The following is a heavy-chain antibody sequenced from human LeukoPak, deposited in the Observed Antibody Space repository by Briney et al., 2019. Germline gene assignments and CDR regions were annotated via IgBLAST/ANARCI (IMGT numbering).Heavy chain of an antibody. J-gene: IGHJ3*02. CDR1: GFTFDDYA. Sequence: GRSLRLSCAASGFTFDDYAMHWVRQAPGKGLEWVSGISWNSGSIGYADSVKGRFTISRDNAKNSLYLQMNSLRAEDTAVYYCARVHSSGYYNAFDIWGQGTMVTVSS. V-gene: IGHV3-9*01. CDR2: ISWNSGSI. D-gene: IGHD3-22*01. CDR3: ARVHSSGYYNAFDI.